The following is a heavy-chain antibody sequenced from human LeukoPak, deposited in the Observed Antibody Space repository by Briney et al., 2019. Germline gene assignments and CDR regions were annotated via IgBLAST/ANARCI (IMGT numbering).Heavy chain of an antibody. Sequence: PGRSLRLSCAASGFTFSSYAMHWVRQAPGKGLEWVAVISYDGSNKYYADSVKGRFTISRDNSKNTLYLQMNSLRAEDTAVYYCARGLDGMDVWGKGTTVTVSS. J-gene: IGHJ6*04. CDR2: ISYDGSNK. V-gene: IGHV3-30*04. CDR1: GFTFSSYA. CDR3: ARGLDGMDV.